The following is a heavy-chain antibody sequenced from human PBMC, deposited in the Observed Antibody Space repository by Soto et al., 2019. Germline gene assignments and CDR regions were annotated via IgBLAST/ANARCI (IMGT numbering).Heavy chain of an antibody. D-gene: IGHD3-3*01. CDR1: GFSFSGHG. Sequence: SLRLSCVASGFSFSGHGIHWVRQAPNKGLEWVAVVSYDGTNKYYTDSVKGRFIISRDKSKNVLYLEMSRLRVEDSAIYYCAKDLGRFTIFGVANFGMDVWGQGATVTVSS. CDR3: AKDLGRFTIFGVANFGMDV. J-gene: IGHJ6*02. V-gene: IGHV3-30*18. CDR2: VSYDGTNK.